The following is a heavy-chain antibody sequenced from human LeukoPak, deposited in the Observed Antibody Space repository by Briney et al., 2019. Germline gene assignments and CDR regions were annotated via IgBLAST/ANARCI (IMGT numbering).Heavy chain of an antibody. Sequence: SETLSLTCAVYGGSFSGYYWSWIRQPPGKGLEWIGEINHSGSTNYNPSLKSRVTISVDTSKNQFSLKLSSVTAADTAVYYCARPYCSSTSCWVAFDIWGQGTMVTVSS. V-gene: IGHV4-34*01. J-gene: IGHJ3*02. D-gene: IGHD2-2*01. CDR3: ARPYCSSTSCWVAFDI. CDR2: INHSGST. CDR1: GGSFSGYY.